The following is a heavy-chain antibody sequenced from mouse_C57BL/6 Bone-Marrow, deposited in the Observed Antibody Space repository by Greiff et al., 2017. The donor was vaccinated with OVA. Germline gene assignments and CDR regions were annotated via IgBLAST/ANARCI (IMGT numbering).Heavy chain of an antibody. Sequence: VQLQQSGAELVRPGASVKLSCTASGFNIKDYYMHWVKQRPEQGLEWIGRIDPEDGDTEYAPKFQGKATMTADTSSNTAYLQLSRLTSEDTALHYCTIYYDGSSYDYWGQGTTLTVSS. CDR1: GFNIKDYY. J-gene: IGHJ2*01. CDR3: TIYYDGSSYDY. D-gene: IGHD1-1*01. CDR2: IDPEDGDT. V-gene: IGHV14-1*01.